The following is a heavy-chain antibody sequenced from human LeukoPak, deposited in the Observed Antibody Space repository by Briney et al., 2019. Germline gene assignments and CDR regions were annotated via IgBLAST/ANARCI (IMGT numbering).Heavy chain of an antibody. J-gene: IGHJ4*02. CDR1: GFSLSPSGVG. CDR2: IYRNDDK. Sequence: SGPTLVKPTQTLTLTCTCSGFSLSPSGVGVGWTRQPPGKALEWLALIYRNDDKRYTPSLKSRLTITKDTSKNQVVLTMTNMDPVDTATYFCARRKVGGNSVEFDYWGQGIMVTVSS. V-gene: IGHV2-5*01. CDR3: ARRKVGGNSVEFDY. D-gene: IGHD4-23*01.